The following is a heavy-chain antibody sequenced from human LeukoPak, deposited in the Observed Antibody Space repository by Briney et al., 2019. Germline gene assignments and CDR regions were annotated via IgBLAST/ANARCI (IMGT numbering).Heavy chain of an antibody. Sequence: SETLSLTCTVSGGSISSYYWSWIRQPPGKGLEWIGYIYYSGSTNYYPSLKSRVTISVDTSKNQFSLKLSSVTAADTAVYYCAREIPLSTTRSGWYDYWGQGTLVSVSS. CDR1: GGSISSYY. V-gene: IGHV4-59*01. J-gene: IGHJ4*02. CDR3: AREIPLSTTRSGWYDY. CDR2: IYYSGST. D-gene: IGHD6-19*01.